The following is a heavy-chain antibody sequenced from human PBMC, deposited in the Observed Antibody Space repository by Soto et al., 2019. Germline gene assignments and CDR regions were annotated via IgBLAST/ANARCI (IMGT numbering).Heavy chain of an antibody. CDR2: ISSSGTPI. V-gene: IGHV3-11*01. Sequence: QVQLMESGGGLVKPEGSLRLSCAASGFTFSDYYMSWIRQAPGKGLEWLSYISSSGTPIYYADSVKGRFTISRDNAKNSLYLQMNSLRAEDTAVDHCARDLGHYPIDYWGQGTLVTVAS. D-gene: IGHD7-27*01. J-gene: IGHJ4*02. CDR1: GFTFSDYY. CDR3: ARDLGHYPIDY.